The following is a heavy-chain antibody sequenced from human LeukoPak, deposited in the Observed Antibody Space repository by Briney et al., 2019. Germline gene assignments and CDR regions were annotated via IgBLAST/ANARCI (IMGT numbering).Heavy chain of an antibody. J-gene: IGHJ4*02. CDR2: INPNSGGT. CDR3: ARDISRVAAAGKGFGY. CDR1: GYTFTGYY. D-gene: IGHD6-13*01. Sequence: ASVKVSCKASGYTFTGYYMHWVRQAPGQGLEWMGWINPNSGGTNYAQKFQGRVTMTRDTSISTAYMELSRLRSDDTAVYYCARDISRVAAAGKGFGYWGQGTLVTVSS. V-gene: IGHV1-2*02.